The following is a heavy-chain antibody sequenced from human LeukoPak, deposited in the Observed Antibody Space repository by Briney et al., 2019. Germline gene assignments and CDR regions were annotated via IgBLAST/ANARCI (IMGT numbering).Heavy chain of an antibody. CDR2: INPNSGGT. Sequence: ASVKVSCKASGYTFTGYYMHWVRHAPGQGLEWMGRINPNSGGTNYAQKFQGRVTMTRDTSISTAYMELSRLRSDDTAVYYCARDGQITIFGVVPSYYMDVWGKGTTVTVSS. J-gene: IGHJ6*03. D-gene: IGHD3-3*01. V-gene: IGHV1-2*06. CDR3: ARDGQITIFGVVPSYYMDV. CDR1: GYTFTGYY.